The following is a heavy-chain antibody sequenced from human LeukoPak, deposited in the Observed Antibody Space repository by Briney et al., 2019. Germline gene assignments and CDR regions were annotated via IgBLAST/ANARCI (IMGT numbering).Heavy chain of an antibody. V-gene: IGHV4-61*02. CDR2: IYSSGRT. J-gene: IGHJ4*02. CDR3: ARTRYYYNSRSYGAPYYFDY. Sequence: SETLSLTCTVSGGSISSGPYYWSWIRQPAGKGLEWIGRIYSSGRTNYNPSLKSRVTISVDTSKNQFSLKLSSVTAADTAVYYCARTRYYYNSRSYGAPYYFDYWGQGTLVTVSS. D-gene: IGHD3-10*01. CDR1: GGSISSGPYY.